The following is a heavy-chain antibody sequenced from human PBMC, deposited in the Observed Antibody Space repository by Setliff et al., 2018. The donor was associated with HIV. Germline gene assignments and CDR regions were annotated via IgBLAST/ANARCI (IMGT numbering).Heavy chain of an antibody. Sequence: GESLKISCKASGYDFSNYWSGQWIAWVRQMPGKGLEWMGKFYPGDSDIRYSPSFEGQVTMSADKSINTAYLQWNSLKASDTAMYYCARQPTDTSGYNNWFDSWGQGTLVTVSS. J-gene: IGHJ5*01. CDR3: ARQPTDTSGYNNWFDS. D-gene: IGHD3-3*01. CDR2: FYPGDSDI. CDR1: GYDFSNYW. V-gene: IGHV5-51*01.